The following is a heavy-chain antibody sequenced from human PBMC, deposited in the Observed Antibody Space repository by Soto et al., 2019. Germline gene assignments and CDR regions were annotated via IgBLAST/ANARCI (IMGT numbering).Heavy chain of an antibody. CDR1: GFMFSAYW. Sequence: GGSLRLSCAASGFMFSAYWMDWVRQAPGKGLEWVANINPDGSEKNYVDSVRGRFTISRDNAGNSLYLQMNSLTAEDSALYYCSRSLDSWGQGTLVTVSS. CDR3: SRSLDS. V-gene: IGHV3-7*01. CDR2: INPDGSEK. J-gene: IGHJ4*02.